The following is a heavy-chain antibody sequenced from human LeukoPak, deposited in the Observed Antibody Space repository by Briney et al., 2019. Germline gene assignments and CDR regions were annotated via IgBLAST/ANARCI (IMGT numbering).Heavy chain of an antibody. Sequence: SETLSLTCTVSGVSITNYYWAWIRRPAGKGLEWIGRMYISGSTNYNPSLKSRVSISIDKTNNQFSLKLRSVTAADTAVYYCARDYLVGAPLDSWGQGTLVTVSS. J-gene: IGHJ4*02. CDR1: GVSITNYY. D-gene: IGHD1-26*01. CDR2: MYISGST. V-gene: IGHV4-4*07. CDR3: ARDYLVGAPLDS.